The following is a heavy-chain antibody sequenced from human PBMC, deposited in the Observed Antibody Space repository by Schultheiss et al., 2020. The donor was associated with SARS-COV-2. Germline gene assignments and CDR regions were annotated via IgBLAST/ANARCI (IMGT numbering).Heavy chain of an antibody. V-gene: IGHV1-8*03. CDR3: ARGTYYHESSGYSIVRYYFDY. J-gene: IGHJ4*02. CDR1: GYTFMSFD. CDR2: MNPNSGNT. Sequence: ASVKVSCKASGYTFMSFDINWVRQATGQGLEWMGWMNPNSGNTGHAQKFQGRVTFSRNTSISTAYMELSSLRAEDTAVYYCARGTYYHESSGYSIVRYYFDYWGQGALVTVSS. D-gene: IGHD3-22*01.